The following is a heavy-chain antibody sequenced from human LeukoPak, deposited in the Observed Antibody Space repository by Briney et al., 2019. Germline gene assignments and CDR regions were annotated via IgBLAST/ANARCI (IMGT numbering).Heavy chain of an antibody. D-gene: IGHD3-10*01. CDR1: GESFSGYY. J-gene: IGHJ2*01. V-gene: IGHV4-34*01. CDR3: ARGSPPYYYGSGSRRYVEL. CDR2: INHSGSA. Sequence: SETLSLTCAVYGESFSGYYWSWLRQPTGKGLEWVGEINHSGSANYNTSLKSRVTISVEKSKNQFSLRRISVSAADTAVYYCARGSPPYYYGSGSRRYVELWGRGTLVTVSS.